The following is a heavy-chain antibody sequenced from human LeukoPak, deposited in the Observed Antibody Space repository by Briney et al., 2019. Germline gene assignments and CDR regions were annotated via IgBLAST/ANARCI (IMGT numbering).Heavy chain of an antibody. V-gene: IGHV3-30*02. CDR1: GFTFSSYG. J-gene: IGHJ4*02. CDR3: ARGATYAYYFDF. CDR2: IRYDGSNK. D-gene: IGHD1-26*01. Sequence: GGSLRLSCAASGFTFSSYGMHWVRQAPGKGLEWVAFIRYDGSNKYYADSVKGRFTISRDNSKNTLYLQMNSLRAEDTAVYYCARGATYAYYFDFWGQGSLVTVSS.